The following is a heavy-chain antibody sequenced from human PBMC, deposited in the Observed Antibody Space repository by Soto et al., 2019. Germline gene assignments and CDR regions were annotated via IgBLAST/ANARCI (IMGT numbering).Heavy chain of an antibody. Sequence: ASVKVSCKVSGYTLTELSMHWVRQAPGKGLEWMGGFDPEDGETIYAQKFQGRVTMTEDTSTDTAYMELSSLRSEDTAVYYCATVAGAYNWFDPWGQGTLVTVSS. V-gene: IGHV1-24*01. J-gene: IGHJ5*02. CDR2: FDPEDGET. CDR3: ATVAGAYNWFDP. CDR1: GYTLTELS.